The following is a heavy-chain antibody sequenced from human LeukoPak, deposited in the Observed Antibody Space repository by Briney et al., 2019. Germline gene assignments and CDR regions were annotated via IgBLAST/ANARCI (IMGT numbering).Heavy chain of an antibody. CDR2: IIPIFGTA. D-gene: IGHD3-22*01. V-gene: IGHV1-69*06. J-gene: IGHJ4*02. CDR3: ARGGNMYYYDSSGYWKFDY. CDR1: GGTFSSYA. Sequence: GASVKVSCKASGGTFSSYAISWVRQAPGQGLEWMGGIIPIFGTANYAQRFQGRVTITADKSTSTAYMELSSLRSEDTAVYYCARGGNMYYYDSSGYWKFDYWGQGTLVTVSS.